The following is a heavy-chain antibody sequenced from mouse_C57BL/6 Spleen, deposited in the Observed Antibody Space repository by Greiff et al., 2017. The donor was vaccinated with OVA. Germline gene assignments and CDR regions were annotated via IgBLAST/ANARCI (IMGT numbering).Heavy chain of an antibody. D-gene: IGHD4-1*01. Sequence: VQLKESGPELVKPGASVKISCKASGYSFTDYNMNWVKQSNGKSLEWIGVINPNYGTTSYNQKFKGKATLTVDQSSSTAYMQLNSLTSEDSAVYYCASSLTGTEVFAYWGQGTLVTVSA. CDR1: GYSFTDYN. CDR3: ASSLTGTEVFAY. J-gene: IGHJ3*01. V-gene: IGHV1-39*01. CDR2: INPNYGTT.